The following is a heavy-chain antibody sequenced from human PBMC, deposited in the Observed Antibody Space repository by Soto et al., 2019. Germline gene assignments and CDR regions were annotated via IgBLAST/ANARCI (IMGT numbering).Heavy chain of an antibody. CDR2: ISISSSTI. Sequence: GGSLRLSCAASGFTFSSYSMNWVRQAPGEGLEWVSYISISSSTIYYADSVKGRFTISRDNAKNSLYLQMNSLRDEDTAVYYCARDYPYCSSTSCYIDYWGQGTLVTVSS. J-gene: IGHJ4*02. V-gene: IGHV3-48*02. CDR1: GFTFSSYS. CDR3: ARDYPYCSSTSCYIDY. D-gene: IGHD2-2*02.